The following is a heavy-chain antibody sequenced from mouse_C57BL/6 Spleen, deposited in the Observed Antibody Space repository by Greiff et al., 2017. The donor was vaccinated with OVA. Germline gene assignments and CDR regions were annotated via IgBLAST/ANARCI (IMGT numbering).Heavy chain of an antibody. V-gene: IGHV1-26*01. CDR2: INPNNGGT. CDR1: GYTFTDYY. J-gene: IGHJ2*01. CDR3: ARSSNWDY. Sequence: VQLKQSGPELVKPGASVKISCKASGYTFTDYYMNWVKQSHGKSLEWIGDINPNNGGTSYNQKFKGKATLTVDKSSSTAYMELRSLTSEDSAVYYCARSSNWDYWGQGTTLTVSS.